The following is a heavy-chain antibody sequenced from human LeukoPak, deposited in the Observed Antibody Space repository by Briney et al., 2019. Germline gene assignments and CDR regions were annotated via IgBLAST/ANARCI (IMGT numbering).Heavy chain of an antibody. J-gene: IGHJ6*03. CDR1: GGTFSSYV. D-gene: IGHD5-12*01. V-gene: IGHV1-69*13. Sequence: SVKVSCKGSGGTFSSYVISWVRQAPGQGLEWMGGIFPIFGTPNYAQKFQGRVTITADESTSTAYMELSSLRSEDTAVYYCARGPGLATIWSRYYMDVWGKGTTVTISS. CDR2: IFPIFGTP. CDR3: ARGPGLATIWSRYYMDV.